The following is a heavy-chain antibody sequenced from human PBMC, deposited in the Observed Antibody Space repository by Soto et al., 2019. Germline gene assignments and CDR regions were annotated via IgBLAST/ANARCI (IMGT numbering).Heavy chain of an antibody. V-gene: IGHV2-5*02. D-gene: IGHD6-13*01. CDR2: IYWDDDK. J-gene: IGHJ4*02. Sequence: SGPTLVNPTQTLTLTCTFSGFSLNTRGVGVGWIRQPPGKALEWLALIYWDDDKRYSPSLKTRLTITKDTSKNQVVLTMTNMDPVDTATYYCAHRRSNSWYFDYWGQGTLVTVSS. CDR3: AHRRSNSWYFDY. CDR1: GFSLNTRGVG.